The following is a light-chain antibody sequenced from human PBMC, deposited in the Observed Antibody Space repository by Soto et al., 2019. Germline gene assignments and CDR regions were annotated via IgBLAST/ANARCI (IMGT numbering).Light chain of an antibody. CDR2: GTS. Sequence: EIVLTQSPGTLSLSPGERAALSCRASQSVSSSYLAWYQQKPGQAPMLLIYGTSSRATGLPDRFSGSGSGTDFTLTISRLEPEDFAVYYCQQYGSSPFTFGPGTKVDIK. CDR1: QSVSSSY. J-gene: IGKJ3*01. CDR3: QQYGSSPFT. V-gene: IGKV3-20*01.